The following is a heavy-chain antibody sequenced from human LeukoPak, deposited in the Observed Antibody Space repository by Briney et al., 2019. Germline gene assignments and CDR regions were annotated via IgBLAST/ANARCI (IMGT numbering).Heavy chain of an antibody. CDR1: GYTFTGYY. Sequence: ASVKVSCKASGYTFTGYYMHWVRQAPGQGLERMGWINPNSGGTNYAQKFQGRVTMTRDTSISTAYMELSRLRSDDTAVYYCARSITKYSSGSLNWFDPWGQGTLVTVSS. CDR3: ARSITKYSSGSLNWFDP. CDR2: INPNSGGT. D-gene: IGHD6-19*01. J-gene: IGHJ5*02. V-gene: IGHV1-2*02.